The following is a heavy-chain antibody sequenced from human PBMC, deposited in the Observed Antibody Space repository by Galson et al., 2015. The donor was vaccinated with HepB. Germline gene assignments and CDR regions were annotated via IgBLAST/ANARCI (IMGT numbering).Heavy chain of an antibody. Sequence: SLRLSCAASGFTFRNYWMHWVRQAPGKGLVWVSRISADGSDPSYVDSVNGRFTISRDNAKNTLYLQMNTLSAEDTAVYYCTRDTYSRASSGNYYYFGMDVWGQGTTVTVSS. CDR1: GFTFRNYW. J-gene: IGHJ6*02. CDR3: TRDTYSRASSGNYYYFGMDV. D-gene: IGHD3-22*01. CDR2: ISADGSDP. V-gene: IGHV3-74*01.